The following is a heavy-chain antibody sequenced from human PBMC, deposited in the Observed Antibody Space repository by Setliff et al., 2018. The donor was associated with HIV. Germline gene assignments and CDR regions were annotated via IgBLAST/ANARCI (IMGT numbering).Heavy chain of an antibody. CDR3: AKDLSSWQGSMDF. D-gene: IGHD6-13*01. J-gene: IGHJ6*02. V-gene: IGHV3-23*01. Sequence: LRLPCAASGFSFSSHAMSWVRRAPGKGLEWVAVISDDGRSTHYADSVKGRFTISRDNSKNTLYLQINNLRAEDTAVYYCAKDLSSWQGSMDFWGQGTTVTVSS. CDR2: ISDDGRST. CDR1: GFSFSSHA.